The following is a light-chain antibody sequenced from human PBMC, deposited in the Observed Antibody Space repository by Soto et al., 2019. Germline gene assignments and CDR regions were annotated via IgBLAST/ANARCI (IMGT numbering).Light chain of an antibody. J-gene: IGKJ3*01. CDR3: EQYDNRPFT. Sequence: DIQMTQSPSSLSASVGDRVTITCQASQDIGNYLNWYQQKPGKAPKLLIYDASNLETGVTSRFSGSGSGTDFTFANSSLQPEDIATYYCEQYDNRPFTFGPGTKVDIK. CDR2: DAS. V-gene: IGKV1-33*01. CDR1: QDIGNY.